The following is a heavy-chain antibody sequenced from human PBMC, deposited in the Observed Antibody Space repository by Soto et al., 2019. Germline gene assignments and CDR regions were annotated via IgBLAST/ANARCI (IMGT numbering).Heavy chain of an antibody. J-gene: IGHJ4*02. Sequence: GASATVSCKASGSTFPSSGISWVRQAPGQGLEWMGWISAYNGNTNYAQKLQGRVTMTTDTSTSTAYMELRSLRSDDTVVYYCAREYEPWELLFDDWGQGTLVTVSS. CDR1: GSTFPSSG. V-gene: IGHV1-18*01. D-gene: IGHD1-26*01. CDR3: AREYEPWELLFDD. CDR2: ISAYNGNT.